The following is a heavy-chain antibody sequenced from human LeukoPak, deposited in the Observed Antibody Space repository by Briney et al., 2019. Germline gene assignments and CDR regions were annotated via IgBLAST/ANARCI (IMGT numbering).Heavy chain of an antibody. D-gene: IGHD3-10*02. CDR1: GYSISSGYY. CDR3: AREELGSGIDY. V-gene: IGHV4-38-2*02. Sequence: PSETLSLTCTVSGYSISSGYYWGWIRQPPGKGLEWIGSIYHSGSTYYNPSLKSRVTISVDTSKNQFSLKLSSVTAADTAVYYCAREELGSGIDYWGQGTLVTVSS. CDR2: IYHSGST. J-gene: IGHJ4*02.